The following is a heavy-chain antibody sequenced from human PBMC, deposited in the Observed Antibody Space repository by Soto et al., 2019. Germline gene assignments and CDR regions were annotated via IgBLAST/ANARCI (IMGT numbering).Heavy chain of an antibody. CDR1: GGTFSSYS. CDR3: ARGTTVETGNY. Sequence: GASVKVSCKASGGTFSSYSINWVRQAPGQGLEWMGRITPILGIANYAQKFQGRVTITADKSTSTAYMELSSLRSEDTAVYYCARGTTVETGNYWGQGTLVTVSS. V-gene: IGHV1-69*02. D-gene: IGHD4-17*01. CDR2: ITPILGIA. J-gene: IGHJ4*02.